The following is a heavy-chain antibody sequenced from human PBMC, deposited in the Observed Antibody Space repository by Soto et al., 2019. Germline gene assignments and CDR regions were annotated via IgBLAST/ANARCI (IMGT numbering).Heavy chain of an antibody. D-gene: IGHD6-19*01. CDR3: EKGFCAVAGTRYFDY. CDR2: VSGSASMT. Sequence: GGSLRLSCAASGFTFSSYAMSWVRQAPGKGLEWVSVVSGSASMTYYADSVKGRFTISRDNSKNTLSLQMNSLRAEDTAVYYCEKGFCAVAGTRYFDYWGQGTLVTVSS. V-gene: IGHV3-23*01. CDR1: GFTFSSYA. J-gene: IGHJ4*02.